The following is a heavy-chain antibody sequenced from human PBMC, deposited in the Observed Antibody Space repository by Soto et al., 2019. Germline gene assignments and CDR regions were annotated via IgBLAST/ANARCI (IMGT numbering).Heavy chain of an antibody. J-gene: IGHJ6*02. V-gene: IGHV4-59*01. CDR2: IYYSGST. CDR3: AKCRKNIQVVPAALDV. CDR1: GGSIRSYD. D-gene: IGHD2-2*01. Sequence: SETPSLTCTVSGGSIRSYDWSWIRQPPGKGLEWIGYIYYSGSTNYNPSLKSRVTISVDTSKNQFSLKLSSVTAADTAVYYCAKCRKNIQVVPAALDVWGQGTTVTVSS.